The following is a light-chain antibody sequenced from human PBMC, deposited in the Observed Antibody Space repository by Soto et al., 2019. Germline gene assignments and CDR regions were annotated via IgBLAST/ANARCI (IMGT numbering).Light chain of an antibody. J-gene: IGKJ4*01. Sequence: DIQMTQAPSSLSASVGDRVTITCRARQDISTYLAWYQQKPGKVPKLLISAAYTLQSGVPPRFSGSGSGTDFTLTISSLQPEDVAPYDCQKYDNAPLTFGGGTKVEIK. CDR3: QKYDNAPLT. CDR1: QDISTY. V-gene: IGKV1-27*01. CDR2: AAY.